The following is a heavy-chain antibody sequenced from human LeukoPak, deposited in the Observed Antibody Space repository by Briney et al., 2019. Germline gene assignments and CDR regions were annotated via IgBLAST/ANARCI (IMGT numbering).Heavy chain of an antibody. CDR2: IHSSEST. Sequence: PSETLSLTCTVSGGSISGSISGTYWSWVRQPAGKGLEWIGRIHSSESTKYNPSLKSRVTMSVDTSKNQLFLRLTSVTAADTALYYCARGSQNYYNPFDNWGQGTLVTVSS. CDR1: GGSISGSISGTY. V-gene: IGHV4-4*07. D-gene: IGHD3-10*01. CDR3: ARGSQNYYNPFDN. J-gene: IGHJ4*02.